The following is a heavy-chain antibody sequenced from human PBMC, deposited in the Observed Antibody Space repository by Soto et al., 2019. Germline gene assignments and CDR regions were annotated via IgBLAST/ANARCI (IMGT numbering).Heavy chain of an antibody. J-gene: IGHJ6*03. CDR2: ISGSGGST. Sequence: PGGSLRLSCAASGFTFSSYAMSWVRQAPGKGLEWVSAISGSGGSTYYADSVKGRFTISRDNSKNTLYLQMNSLRAEDTAVYYCAKDKGYCSSTSCYPEYMDVWGKGTTVTAP. D-gene: IGHD2-2*01. V-gene: IGHV3-23*01. CDR1: GFTFSSYA. CDR3: AKDKGYCSSTSCYPEYMDV.